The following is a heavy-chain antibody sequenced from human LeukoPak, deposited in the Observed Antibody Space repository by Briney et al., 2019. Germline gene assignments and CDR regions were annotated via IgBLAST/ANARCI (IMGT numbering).Heavy chain of an antibody. CDR2: IWYDGSNK. V-gene: IGHV3-33*01. D-gene: IGHD2-2*02. J-gene: IGHJ6*02. CDR3: ARDFGCSSTSCYTYYYYGMDV. Sequence: PGGPLRLSCAASGFTFSSYGMHWVRQAPGKGLEWVAVIWYDGSNKYYADSVKGRFTISRDNSKNTLYLQMNSLRAEDTAVYYCARDFGCSSTSCYTYYYYGMDVWGQGTTVTVSS. CDR1: GFTFSSYG.